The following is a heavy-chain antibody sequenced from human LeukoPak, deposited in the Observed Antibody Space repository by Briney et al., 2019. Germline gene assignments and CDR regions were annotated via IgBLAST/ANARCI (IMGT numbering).Heavy chain of an antibody. J-gene: IGHJ6*03. CDR1: GGSISSYY. Sequence: SETLSLTCSVSGGSISSYYWSWIRQPPGKGQEWIGYIYYSGSTNYNPSLKSRVTISVDTSKNQFSLKLSSVTAADPAVYYCARRTSYCSSTSCRRDYYYYMDVWGKGTTVTVSS. V-gene: IGHV4-59*13. D-gene: IGHD2-2*01. CDR2: IYYSGST. CDR3: ARRTSYCSSTSCRRDYYYYMDV.